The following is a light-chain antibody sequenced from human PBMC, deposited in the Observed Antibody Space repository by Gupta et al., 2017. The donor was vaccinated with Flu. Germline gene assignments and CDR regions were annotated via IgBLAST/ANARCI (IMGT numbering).Light chain of an antibody. J-gene: IGLJ3*02. V-gene: IGLV1-40*01. CDR3: QSYDSSLSGWV. CDR1: SSNIGAGYD. CDR2: VNS. Sequence: SSNIGAGYDVHWYQQLPGTAPKLLIYVNSNRPSGVPDRFSGSKSGTSASLAITGLQAEDEADYYCQSYDSSLSGWVFGGGTKLTVL.